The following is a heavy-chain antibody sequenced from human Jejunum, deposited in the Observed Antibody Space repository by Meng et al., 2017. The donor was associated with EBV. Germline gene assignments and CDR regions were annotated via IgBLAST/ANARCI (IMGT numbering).Heavy chain of an antibody. CDR2: INPNGGGA. Sequence: QVALVQSGPEVQKDGASGKCSCKGSVYTFDGYYRHWVRQAHGQGLEWMGRINPNGGGANHAQKFQGRVTMTRDTSISTAYMELSRLRSDDTDVYYCAREGLVGDLRYFDLWGRGTLVTVSS. V-gene: IGHV1-2*05. CDR3: AREGLVGDLRYFDL. D-gene: IGHD3-16*01. CDR1: VYTFDGYY. J-gene: IGHJ2*01.